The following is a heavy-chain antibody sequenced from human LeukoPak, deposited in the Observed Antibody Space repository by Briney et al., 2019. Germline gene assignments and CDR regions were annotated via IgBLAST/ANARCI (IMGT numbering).Heavy chain of an antibody. CDR1: GGSISSYY. CDR3: ARDLPTMVRGVIIENWFDP. Sequence: SETLSLTCTVSGGSISSYYWSWLRQPAGKGLEWIGRIYTSGSTNYNPSLKSRVTMSVDTSKNQFSLKLSSVTAADTAVYYCARDLPTMVRGVIIENWFDPWGQGTLVTVSS. V-gene: IGHV4-4*07. J-gene: IGHJ5*02. D-gene: IGHD3-10*01. CDR2: IYTSGST.